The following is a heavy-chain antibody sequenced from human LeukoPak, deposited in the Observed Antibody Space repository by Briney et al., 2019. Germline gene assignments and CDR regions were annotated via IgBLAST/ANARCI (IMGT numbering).Heavy chain of an antibody. CDR3: ARAIAAAGGLADFDY. CDR2: ISSSGSTI. D-gene: IGHD6-13*01. V-gene: IGHV3-11*04. J-gene: IGHJ4*02. Sequence: PGGSLRLSCAASGFTFSDYYMSWIRQAPGRGLEWVSYISSSGSTIYYADSVKGRFTISRDNAKNSLYLQMNSLRAEDTAVYYCARAIAAAGGLADFDYWGQGTLVTVSP. CDR1: GFTFSDYY.